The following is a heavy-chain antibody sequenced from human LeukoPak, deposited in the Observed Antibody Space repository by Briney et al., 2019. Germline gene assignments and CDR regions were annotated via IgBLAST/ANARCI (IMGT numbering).Heavy chain of an antibody. J-gene: IGHJ6*03. D-gene: IGHD6-6*01. CDR1: GFTSSSYW. V-gene: IGHV3-74*01. CDR2: INSDGSST. Sequence: GGSLRLSCAASGFTSSSYWMHWVRQAPGKGLVWVSRINSDGSSTSYADSVKGRFTISRDNAKNTLYLQMNSLRAEDTAVYYCVPLAYYYYYMDVWGKGTTVTVSS. CDR3: VPLAYYYYYMDV.